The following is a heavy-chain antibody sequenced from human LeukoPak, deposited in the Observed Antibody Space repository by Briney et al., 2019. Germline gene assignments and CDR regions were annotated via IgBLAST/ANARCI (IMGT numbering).Heavy chain of an antibody. V-gene: IGHV3-23*01. Sequence: GGSLRLSCAASGFIFSTYAMSWVRQAPGKGLEWVSAISGSGGRTDYADSVKGRFTISRDNSKNMLYLQMNSLRAEDTAVYYCAKSRGYYGSGSYFDYWGQGTLVTVSS. CDR1: GFIFSTYA. CDR2: ISGSGGRT. CDR3: AKSRGYYGSGSYFDY. D-gene: IGHD3-10*01. J-gene: IGHJ4*02.